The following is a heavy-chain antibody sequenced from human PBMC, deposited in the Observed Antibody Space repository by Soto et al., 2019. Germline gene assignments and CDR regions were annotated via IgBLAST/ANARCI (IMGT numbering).Heavy chain of an antibody. CDR1: GHNFSTFW. D-gene: IGHD3-22*01. J-gene: IGHJ6*02. CDR2: IDPTDSYT. V-gene: IGHV5-10-1*01. CDR3: RGGPRTFTYFYQDMDV. Sequence: DVQLGQSGAEVKKPGESLRISCKGSGHNFSTFWITWVRQMPGTGLEWMGRIDPTDSYTDYNPSLQGHVTMSVDKSASTAYLQWSSLEASDTAIYHDRGGPRTFTYFYQDMDVWGQGTTVIVS.